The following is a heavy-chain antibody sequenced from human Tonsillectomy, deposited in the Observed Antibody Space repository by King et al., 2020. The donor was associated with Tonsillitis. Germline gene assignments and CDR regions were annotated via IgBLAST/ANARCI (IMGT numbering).Heavy chain of an antibody. D-gene: IGHD3-10*01. J-gene: IGHJ5*02. CDR2: MNPNRGNT. CDR3: ARAYYYGSGSYYNGPNWFDP. CDR1: GYTFTSYD. V-gene: IGHV1-8*01. Sequence: QLVQSGAEVKKPGASVKVSCKASGYTFTSYDINWVRQATGQGLEWMGWMNPNRGNTGYAQKFQGRVTMTRNTSISTAYMELSSLRSEDTAVYYGARAYYYGSGSYYNGPNWFDPWGQGTLVTVSS.